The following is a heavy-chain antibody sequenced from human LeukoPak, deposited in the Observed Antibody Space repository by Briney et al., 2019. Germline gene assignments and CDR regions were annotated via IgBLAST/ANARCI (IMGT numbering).Heavy chain of an antibody. CDR3: ARPGVGSGRYGAFDI. CDR1: GGSISSSSYY. V-gene: IGHV4-39*01. CDR2: IFYGGST. D-gene: IGHD5-18*01. Sequence: SETLSLTCIVSGGSISSSSYYWGWIRQPPGKGLEWIGSIFYGGSTYYNPSLKSRVTISVDTSKNQFSLKLSSVTAADTAVYYCARPGVGSGRYGAFDIWGQGTMVTVSS. J-gene: IGHJ3*02.